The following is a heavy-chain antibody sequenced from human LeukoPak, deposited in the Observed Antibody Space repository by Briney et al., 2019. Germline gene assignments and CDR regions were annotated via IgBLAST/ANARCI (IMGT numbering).Heavy chain of an antibody. CDR1: GFTFSSYA. D-gene: IGHD4-17*01. V-gene: IGHV3-23*01. CDR3: ARDMRGDYGDYSSSDYYYGIDV. Sequence: GGSLRLSCAASGFTFSSYAMSWVRQAPGKGLEWVSGISSSGAGTYYADSVKGRFTISRDNSKNTLFLQMNTLRAEDTAVYYCARDMRGDYGDYSSSDYYYGIDVWGQGTTVTVSS. CDR2: ISSSGAGT. J-gene: IGHJ6*02.